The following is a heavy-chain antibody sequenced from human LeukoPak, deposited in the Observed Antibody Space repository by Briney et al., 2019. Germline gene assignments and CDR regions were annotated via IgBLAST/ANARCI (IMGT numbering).Heavy chain of an antibody. D-gene: IGHD6-13*01. CDR3: ARAAGSSWSYYYYYYGMDV. J-gene: IGHJ6*02. V-gene: IGHV1-69*01. Sequence: SVKVSCKASGGTFSSYAISWVRQAPGQGLEWMGGIIPIFGTANYAQKFQGRVTIIADESTSTAYMELSSLRSEDTAVYYCARAAGSSWSYYYYYYGMDVWGQGTTVTVSS. CDR1: GGTFSSYA. CDR2: IIPIFGTA.